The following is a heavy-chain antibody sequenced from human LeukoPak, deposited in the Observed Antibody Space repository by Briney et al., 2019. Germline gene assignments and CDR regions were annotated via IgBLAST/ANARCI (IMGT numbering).Heavy chain of an antibody. J-gene: IGHJ4*02. CDR1: GGSISSGGYS. V-gene: IGHV4-30-2*01. Sequence: SQTLSLTCAVSGGSISSGGYSWRWIRQPPGKGLEWIGYIYHSGSTYYNPSLKSRVTISVDRSKNQFSLKLSSVTAADTAVYYCASSYCGGDCYLFRFDYWGQGTLVTVSS. CDR2: IYHSGST. CDR3: ASSYCGGDCYLFRFDY. D-gene: IGHD2-21*02.